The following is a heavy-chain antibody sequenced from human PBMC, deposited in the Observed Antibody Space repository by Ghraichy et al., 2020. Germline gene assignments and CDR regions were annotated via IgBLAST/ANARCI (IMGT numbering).Heavy chain of an antibody. CDR2: IYPSGST. V-gene: IGHV4-38-2*01. Sequence: SQTLSLTCEVSGSSITSPYYWGWIRQSPGKGLEWIGSIYPSGSTYYHPSLKTRVTISIDTSKNHFSLQVNSVTAADTAVYSCARSGRGNNFRTFESWGQGTLVTVSS. J-gene: IGHJ4*02. CDR3: ARSGRGNNFRTFES. D-gene: IGHD1/OR15-1a*01. CDR1: GSSITSPYY.